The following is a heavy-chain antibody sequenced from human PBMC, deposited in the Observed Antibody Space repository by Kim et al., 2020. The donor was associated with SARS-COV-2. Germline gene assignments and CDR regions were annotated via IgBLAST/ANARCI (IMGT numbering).Heavy chain of an antibody. V-gene: IGHV3-23*01. CDR3: ARPGPYSRGWWYFDL. CDR2: ITCSGGNT. Sequence: GGSLRLSCAASGFTFSSYAMTWVRQAPGKGLEWVAVITCSGGNTYYADSVKGRFTISRDNSKNTLYLQMNSLRAEDTAVYYCARPGPYSRGWWYFDLWGRGTLVTVSS. CDR1: GFTFSSYA. J-gene: IGHJ2*01. D-gene: IGHD6-19*01.